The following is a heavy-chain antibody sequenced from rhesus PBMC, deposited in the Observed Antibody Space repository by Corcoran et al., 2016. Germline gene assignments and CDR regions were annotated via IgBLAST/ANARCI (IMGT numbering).Heavy chain of an antibody. D-gene: IGHD4-23*01. CDR2: TSGSDGTT. Sequence: QLQESGPGLVKPSETLSLTCAVSGGSISSNFWGWIRQPPGKGLEWIGRTSGSDGTTAYSPSLKSRVTISIDTSKTQFSLKVNSVTAADTAVYYCARGSNLSGLDFWGQGVAVTVSS. V-gene: IGHV4-160*01. CDR3: ARGSNLSGLDF. J-gene: IGHJ6*01. CDR1: GGSISSNF.